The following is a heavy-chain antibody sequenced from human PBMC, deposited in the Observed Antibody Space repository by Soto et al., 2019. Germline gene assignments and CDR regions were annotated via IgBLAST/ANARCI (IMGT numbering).Heavy chain of an antibody. CDR3: ARDSMDSSGYHY. D-gene: IGHD3-22*01. V-gene: IGHV1-18*01. CDR2: ISVYIGNT. Sequence: QVQLVQSGPEVKKPGASVKVSCKASGYTFNSNGNSWVRQAPGQGLEWMGWISVYIGNTNFAQNFQDRVTMTTDTSTSTAYMEQRSLRSDDTAVYYCARDSMDSSGYHYWGQGTLVSVSS. CDR1: GYTFNSNG. J-gene: IGHJ4*02.